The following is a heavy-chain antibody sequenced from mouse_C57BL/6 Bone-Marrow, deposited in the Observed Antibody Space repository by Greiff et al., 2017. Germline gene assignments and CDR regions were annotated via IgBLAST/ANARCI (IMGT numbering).Heavy chain of an antibody. V-gene: IGHV14-4*01. CDR1: GFNIKDDY. CDR2: IDPENGDT. Sequence: VHVKQSGAELVRPGASVKLSCTASGFNIKDDYMHWVKQRPEQGLEWIGWIDPENGDTEYASKFQGKATITADTSSNTAYLQLSSLTSEDTAGYYCATGGMDYWGRGTSVIVSA. CDR3: ATGGMDY. J-gene: IGHJ4*01.